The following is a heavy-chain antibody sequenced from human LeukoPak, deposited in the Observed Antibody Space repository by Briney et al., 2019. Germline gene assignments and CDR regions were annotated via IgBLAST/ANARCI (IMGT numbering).Heavy chain of an antibody. CDR3: ARVHLYDFWSGSWFDP. Sequence: GGSLRLSCAASGFTFSSYSMNWVRQAPGKGLEWVSYISSSSSTIYYADSVKGRFTISRDNAKNSLYLQMNSLRAEDTAVYYCARVHLYDFWSGSWFDPWGQGTLVTVSS. CDR1: GFTFSSYS. V-gene: IGHV3-48*04. D-gene: IGHD3-3*01. CDR2: ISSSSSTI. J-gene: IGHJ5*02.